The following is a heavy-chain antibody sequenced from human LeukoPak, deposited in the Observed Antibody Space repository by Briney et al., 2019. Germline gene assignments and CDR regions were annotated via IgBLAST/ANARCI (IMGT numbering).Heavy chain of an antibody. CDR1: GFTFSSYG. Sequence: GGSLRLSCAASGFTFSSYGMHWVRQAPGKGLEWVAVISYDGSNKYYADSVKGRFTISRDSSKNTLYLQMNSLRAEDTAVYYCAKGIAVAGPVDYWGQGTLVTVSS. CDR2: ISYDGSNK. D-gene: IGHD6-19*01. J-gene: IGHJ4*02. CDR3: AKGIAVAGPVDY. V-gene: IGHV3-30*18.